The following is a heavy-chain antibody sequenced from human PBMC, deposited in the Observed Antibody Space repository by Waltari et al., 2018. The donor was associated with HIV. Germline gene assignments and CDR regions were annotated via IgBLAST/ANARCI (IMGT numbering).Heavy chain of an antibody. CDR3: ATGGGNTSIQLYDWDV. D-gene: IGHD3-3*01. Sequence: QVQLIQSGAEVKKPGASVKVSCKVFGYPLTELSMHWVGQAPGKGLEWMGGVDTEDDETIYTKKFQGGGTRTEDTSTDSAYKELSSLTSEDTAVYYCATGGGNTSIQLYDWDVWGQGTTVTVSS. J-gene: IGHJ6*02. V-gene: IGHV1-24*01. CDR1: GYPLTELS. CDR2: VDTEDDET.